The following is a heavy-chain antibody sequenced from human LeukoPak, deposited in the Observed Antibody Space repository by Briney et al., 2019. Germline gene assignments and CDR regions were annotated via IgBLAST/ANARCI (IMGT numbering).Heavy chain of an antibody. CDR1: SGSVSNSHYY. Sequence: PETLSLTCTVSSGSVSNSHYYWAWVRQPPGKGLEWLGSIFYSGNTHYNPSLKSPVTISIDTSKNQFSLKVSSVTAADTAVYYCARELSTADYGEYWGQGTLVTVSS. CDR3: ARELSTADYGEY. V-gene: IGHV4-39*07. D-gene: IGHD4-17*01. CDR2: IFYSGNT. J-gene: IGHJ4*02.